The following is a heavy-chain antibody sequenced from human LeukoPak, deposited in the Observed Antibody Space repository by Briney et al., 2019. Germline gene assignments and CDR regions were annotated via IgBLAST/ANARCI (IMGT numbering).Heavy chain of an antibody. D-gene: IGHD3-9*01. V-gene: IGHV1-18*01. CDR2: ISAYNGNT. CDR3: ARDGYDILTGYYVY. Sequence: ASVKVSCKASGYTFTSYGISWVRQAPGQGLEWMGWISAYNGNTNYAQKLQGRVTMTTDTSTSTAYMELRSLRSDDTAMYYCARDGYDILTGYYVYWGQGTLVTVSS. CDR1: GYTFTSYG. J-gene: IGHJ4*02.